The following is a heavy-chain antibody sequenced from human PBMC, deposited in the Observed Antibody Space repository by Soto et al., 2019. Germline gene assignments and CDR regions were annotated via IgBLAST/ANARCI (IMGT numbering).Heavy chain of an antibody. CDR3: DRAVWGYSYGLYYYYGMDV. D-gene: IGHD5-18*01. Sequence: PSETLSLTCTVSGGSLSSYYWSWIRQPPGKGLEWIGYIYYSGSTNYNPSLKSRVTISVDTSKSQLSLKLSSVTAADTAVYYCDRAVWGYSYGLYYYYGMDVWGQGTTVTVSS. CDR1: GGSLSSYY. CDR2: IYYSGST. J-gene: IGHJ6*02. V-gene: IGHV4-59*08.